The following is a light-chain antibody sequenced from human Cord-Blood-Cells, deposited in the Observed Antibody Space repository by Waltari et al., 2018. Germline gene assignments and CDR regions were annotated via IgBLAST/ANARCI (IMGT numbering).Light chain of an antibody. CDR2: WAS. Sequence: DIVMTHSPDSLAVSLGERGTINCRSSQSVLYSSNNKNYLAWYQQKPGQPPKLLIYWASTRESGVPDRFSGSGSGTDFTLTISSLQAEDVAVYYCQQYYSTPWTFGQGTKVEIK. CDR3: QQYYSTPWT. V-gene: IGKV4-1*01. CDR1: QSVLYSSNNKNY. J-gene: IGKJ1*01.